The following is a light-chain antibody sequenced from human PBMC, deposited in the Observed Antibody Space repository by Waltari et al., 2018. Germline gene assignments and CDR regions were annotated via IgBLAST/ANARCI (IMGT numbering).Light chain of an antibody. CDR2: DVY. V-gene: IGLV2-8*01. J-gene: IGLJ2*01. CDR3: NSYAGSNSVL. CDR1: SSDVGGYNC. Sequence: QSALTQPPSASGSPGQSVTISCTGTSSDVGGYNCVSWYQQHPAKAPKLIIYDVYKRPSGFPRRFACYKCGTTAYLTVCVLQAEDEADYYCNSYAGSNSVLFGAGTKLTVL.